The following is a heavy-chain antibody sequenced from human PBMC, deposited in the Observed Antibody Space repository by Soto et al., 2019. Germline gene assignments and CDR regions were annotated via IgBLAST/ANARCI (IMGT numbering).Heavy chain of an antibody. D-gene: IGHD3-9*01. CDR1: GYTFTAYA. Sequence: ASVKVSCKASGYTFTAYAIHWVRQAPGQSLEWMGWINAGNGDTKYSQNFQGRVTITRDTSATTAYMELSSLTSEDTAVYYCARDLYISSAPFDPWGQGNLVTVSS. J-gene: IGHJ5*02. V-gene: IGHV1-3*01. CDR2: INAGNGDT. CDR3: ARDLYISSAPFDP.